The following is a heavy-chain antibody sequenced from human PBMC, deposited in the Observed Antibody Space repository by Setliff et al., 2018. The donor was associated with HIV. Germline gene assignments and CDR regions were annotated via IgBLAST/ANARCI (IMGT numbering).Heavy chain of an antibody. V-gene: IGHV1-18*01. CDR2: INTHTGNT. CDR3: ATVAVDMKAFDI. Sequence: ASVKVSCKASGYTFTSYGISWVRQAPGQGLEWMGWINTHTGNTNSAQRFQGRVTMTEDTSTDTAYMELSSLRSEDTAVYYCATVAVDMKAFDIWGQGTMVTVSS. CDR1: GYTFTSYG. J-gene: IGHJ3*02. D-gene: IGHD5-12*01.